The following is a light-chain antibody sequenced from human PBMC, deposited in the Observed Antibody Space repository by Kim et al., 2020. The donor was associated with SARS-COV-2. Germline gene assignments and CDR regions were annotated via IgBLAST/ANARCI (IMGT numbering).Light chain of an antibody. J-gene: IGLJ1*01. CDR1: SSDIGRYNY. CDR2: DVS. V-gene: IGLV2-14*03. CDR3: SSYTNNTTPYV. Sequence: QSALTQPASVSGSPGQSITISCTGTSSDIGRYNYVSWYQQHPGEAPKLMMYDVSDRPSGVPNRFSGSKSGNTASLTISRLQAEDEATYYCSSYTNNTTPYVFATGTKVTVL.